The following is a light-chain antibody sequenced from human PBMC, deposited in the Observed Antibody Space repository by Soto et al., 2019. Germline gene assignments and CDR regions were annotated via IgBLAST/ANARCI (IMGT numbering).Light chain of an antibody. V-gene: IGKV1-5*01. J-gene: IGKJ1*01. CDR3: QQYNTYSRT. CDR1: QSISSW. CDR2: DAS. Sequence: DVQMTQSPSALSGSVGDRVTITCRASQSISSWLAWYQQKPGKAPKLLIYDASTLKSGVPSRFSGSGSRTEFTLTISSLQPDDFATYYCQQYNTYSRTFGQGTKADIK.